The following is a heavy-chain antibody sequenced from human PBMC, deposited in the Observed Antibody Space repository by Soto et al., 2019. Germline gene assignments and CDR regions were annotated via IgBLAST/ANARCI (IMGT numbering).Heavy chain of an antibody. J-gene: IGHJ4*02. Sequence: XSVKVSCKASGSTFTRYYMHWVRQAPGQGLEWMGIXHPSGXSTSYAQKLQGXVTMTRDTXTSTAYMELSSLTSEDTDVYYCARGTQLERLDYWGQGTLVTVYS. V-gene: IGHV1-46*03. CDR2: XHPSGXST. D-gene: IGHD1-1*01. CDR3: ARGTQLERLDY. CDR1: GSTFTRYY.